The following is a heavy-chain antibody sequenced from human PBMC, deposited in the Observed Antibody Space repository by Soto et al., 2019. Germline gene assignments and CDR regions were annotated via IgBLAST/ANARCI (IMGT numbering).Heavy chain of an antibody. D-gene: IGHD6-19*01. CDR2: IYYSGST. CDR1: GGSISSSSYY. CDR3: ASLSTGYSSGWYFDY. Sequence: SETLCLTCTVSGGSISSSSYYGGWIRQPPGKGLEWIGFIYYSGSTYYNPSLMSRLTISVDTSKDQFSLKLSSVTAADTAVYYCASLSTGYSSGWYFDYWGQGTLVTVSS. V-gene: IGHV4-39*01. J-gene: IGHJ4*02.